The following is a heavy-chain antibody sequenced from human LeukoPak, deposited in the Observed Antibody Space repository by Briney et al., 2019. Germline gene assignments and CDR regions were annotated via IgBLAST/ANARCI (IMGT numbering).Heavy chain of an antibody. CDR2: TYYSGST. V-gene: IGHV4-39*01. J-gene: IGHJ3*02. Sequence: SETLSLTCTVSGGSISSSSYYWGWIRQPPGKGLEWIGSTYYSGSTYYNPSLKSRVTISVDTSKNQFSLKLSSVTAADTAVYYCARHGSLGYFLNYGAFDIWGQGTMVTVSS. D-gene: IGHD3-10*01. CDR1: GGSISSSSYY. CDR3: ARHGSLGYFLNYGAFDI.